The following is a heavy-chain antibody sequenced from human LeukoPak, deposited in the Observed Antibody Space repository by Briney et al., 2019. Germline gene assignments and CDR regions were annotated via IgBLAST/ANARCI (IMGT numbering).Heavy chain of an antibody. Sequence: GGSLRLSCAVSGFTFSGFWMSWSRQAPGEGLEWVASINSDGSEGYYADVVKGRFTISRDNAKNSLYLQINSLRAEDTAVYYCARSSYSSSSSVWGQGTMVTVSS. CDR2: INSDGSEG. CDR1: GFTFSGFW. J-gene: IGHJ3*01. D-gene: IGHD6-6*01. CDR3: ARSSYSSSSSV. V-gene: IGHV3-7*03.